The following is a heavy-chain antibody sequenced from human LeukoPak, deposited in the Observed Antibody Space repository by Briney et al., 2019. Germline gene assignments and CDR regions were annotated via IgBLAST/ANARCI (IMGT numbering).Heavy chain of an antibody. CDR1: GFTFSMHW. CDR2: IKQDGSEN. Sequence: PGGSLRLSCAVSGFTFSMHWMSWVRQAPEKGLEWVACIKQDGSENKYVDSVRGRFTISRDNANKSLFLQMDSLRVEDTAVYYCARIAPRDGWGTHYREYDYWGQGTPVTVSS. J-gene: IGHJ4*02. V-gene: IGHV3-7*01. D-gene: IGHD3-10*01. CDR3: ARIAPRDGWGTHYREYDY.